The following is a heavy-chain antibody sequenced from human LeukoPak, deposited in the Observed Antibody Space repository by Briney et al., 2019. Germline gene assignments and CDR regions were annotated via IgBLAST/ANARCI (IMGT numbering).Heavy chain of an antibody. CDR1: GFTFSIYA. D-gene: IGHD6-13*01. Sequence: GGSLRLSCAASGFTFSIYAMSWVRRAPGKGLEWVSSIGGSGGSTYYADSVKGRFTISRDNSKNTLYLQMNSLRAEDTAVYYCAKVETAAAATLRGFDYWGQGTLVTVSS. J-gene: IGHJ4*02. V-gene: IGHV3-23*01. CDR3: AKVETAAAATLRGFDY. CDR2: IGGSGGST.